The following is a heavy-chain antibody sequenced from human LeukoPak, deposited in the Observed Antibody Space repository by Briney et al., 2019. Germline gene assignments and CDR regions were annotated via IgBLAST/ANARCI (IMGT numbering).Heavy chain of an antibody. CDR2: ISSDGNTT. J-gene: IGHJ4*02. V-gene: IGHV3-74*01. CDR3: VRSGYYFDSSGYYMADD. CDR1: GFTFSSYW. Sequence: GGSLRLSCAASGFTFSSYWMSWVRQAPGKGLVWVSRISSDGNTTGYADSVKGRFTISRDNAKNTLFLQMNSLRAEDTAVYYCVRSGYYFDSSGYYMADDWGQGTLVTVSS. D-gene: IGHD3-22*01.